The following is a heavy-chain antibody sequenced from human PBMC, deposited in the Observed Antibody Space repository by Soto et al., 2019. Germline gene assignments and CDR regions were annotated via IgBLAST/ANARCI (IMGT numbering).Heavy chain of an antibody. CDR2: ISSSSSAI. V-gene: IGHV3-48*01. CDR3: ASQHGYCSGRSFYSV. J-gene: IGHJ3*01. D-gene: IGHD2-15*01. CDR1: GFTFSSYG. Sequence: GGSLRLSCAASGFTFSSYGMNWVRQAPGKGLEWVSYISSSSSAIYYADSVKGRFTISRDNAKNSLYLQMNSLRAEDTAVYYCASQHGYCSGRSFYSVWGQGTMVIVSS.